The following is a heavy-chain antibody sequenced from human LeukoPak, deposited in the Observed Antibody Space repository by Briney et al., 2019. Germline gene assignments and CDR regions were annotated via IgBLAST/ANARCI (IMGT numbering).Heavy chain of an antibody. CDR1: GFTFSSYA. D-gene: IGHD1-14*01. V-gene: IGHV3-48*02. J-gene: IGHJ4*02. CDR3: ARDGRWTITTPGDY. Sequence: GGSLRLSCAASGFTFSSYAMSWVRQAPGKWLEWVSSISSSSNDIFYADSVKGRFNISRDNAKNSLYLQMNSLRDGDTAVYYCARDGRWTITTPGDYWGQGTLVTVSS. CDR2: ISSSSNDI.